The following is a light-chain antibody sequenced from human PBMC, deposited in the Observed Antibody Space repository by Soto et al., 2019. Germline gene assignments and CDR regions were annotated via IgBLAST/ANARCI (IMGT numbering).Light chain of an antibody. Sequence: AIQMTQSPSSLSASVGDRVTITCRASQGIRDDVAWFQQKPGRAPNLLIYATSNLQSGVPSRFSGSGSGTDFALTISSLQPEDFATYYCLQDYTYPLSFGQGT. V-gene: IGKV1-6*01. J-gene: IGKJ1*01. CDR2: ATS. CDR3: LQDYTYPLS. CDR1: QGIRDD.